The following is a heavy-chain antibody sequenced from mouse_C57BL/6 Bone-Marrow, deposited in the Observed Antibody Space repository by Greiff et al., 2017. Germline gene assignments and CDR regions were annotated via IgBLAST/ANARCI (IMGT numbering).Heavy chain of an antibody. Sequence: VQLQQPGAELVMPGASVKLSCKASGYTFTSYWMHWVKQRPGPGLEWIGEIDPSDSYTNYNQKFKGKSTLTVDKSSSTAYMQLSSLTSEDSAVYYCAREAFFFYYAMDYWGQGTSVTVSS. J-gene: IGHJ4*01. CDR3: AREAFFFYYAMDY. CDR2: IDPSDSYT. V-gene: IGHV1-69*01. CDR1: GYTFTSYW.